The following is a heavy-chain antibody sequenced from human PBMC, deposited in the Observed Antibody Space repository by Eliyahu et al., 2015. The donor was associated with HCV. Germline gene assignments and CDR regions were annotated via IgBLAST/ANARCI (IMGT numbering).Heavy chain of an antibody. CDR2: IXGSGGST. CDR1: GFTFXSYA. V-gene: IGHV3-23*01. Sequence: EVQLLESGGGLVQPGGSLRLSCXXSGFTFXSYAXXWVRQAPGKGLEWVSAIXGSGGSTYYADSVKGRFTISRDNSKNTLYLQMNSLRAEDTAVYYCAKDAALNRVDTAMVNTYGIDYWGQGTLVTVSS. D-gene: IGHD5-18*01. J-gene: IGHJ4*02. CDR3: AKDAALNRVDTAMVNTYGIDY.